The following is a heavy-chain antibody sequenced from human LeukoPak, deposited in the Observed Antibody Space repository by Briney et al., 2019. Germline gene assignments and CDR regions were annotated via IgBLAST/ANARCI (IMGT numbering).Heavy chain of an antibody. D-gene: IGHD5-24*01. V-gene: IGHV3-23*01. Sequence: GGSLRLSCAASGFAFSSCAMWWVRQAPGEGLEWVSSITGDATGTFYADSVRGRFSISRDNSKNTLFLQMNSLRAEDTALYYCALRRAREDFYNYWGQGTLVTVSS. CDR2: ITGDATGT. CDR1: GFAFSSCA. J-gene: IGHJ4*02. CDR3: ALRRAREDFYNY.